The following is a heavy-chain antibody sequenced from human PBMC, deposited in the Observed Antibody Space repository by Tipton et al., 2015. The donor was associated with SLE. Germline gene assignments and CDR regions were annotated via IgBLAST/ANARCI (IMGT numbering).Heavy chain of an antibody. CDR1: GFTFDDYT. Sequence: SLRLSCAASGFTFDDYTMHWVRQAPGKGLEWVSLITWDGGSTYYADSVKGRFTISRDNSYNSLYLQMNSLRGEDTALYYCAKAATPRYYFYGMVVWGQGTTVTVSS. CDR3: AKAATPRYYFYGMVV. J-gene: IGHJ6*02. V-gene: IGHV3-43*01. CDR2: ITWDGGST. D-gene: IGHD2-2*01.